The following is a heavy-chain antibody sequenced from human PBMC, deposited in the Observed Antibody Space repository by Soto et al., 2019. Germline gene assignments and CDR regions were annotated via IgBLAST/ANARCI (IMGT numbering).Heavy chain of an antibody. CDR3: ARVAYGGNSEPFDP. D-gene: IGHD4-17*01. V-gene: IGHV4-59*01. J-gene: IGHJ5*02. CDR1: GGSISSYY. CDR2: IYYSGST. Sequence: SETLSLTCTVSGGSISSYYWSWIRQPPGKGLEWIGYIYYSGSTNYNPSLKSRVTISVDTSKNQFSLKLSSVTAADTAVYYCARVAYGGNSEPFDPWGQGTLVTVSS.